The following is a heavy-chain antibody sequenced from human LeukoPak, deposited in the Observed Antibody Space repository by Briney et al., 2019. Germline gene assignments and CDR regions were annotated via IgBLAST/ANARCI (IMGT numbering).Heavy chain of an antibody. CDR2: INHSGST. Sequence: PSETLSLTCAVYGGSFSGYYWSWIRQPPGKGLEWIGEINHSGSTNYNPSLKSRVTISVDTSKNQFSLKLSPVTAADTAVYYCARAPGYSSGWYGARGTSRYFDYWGQGTLVTVSS. CDR3: ARAPGYSSGWYGARGTSRYFDY. J-gene: IGHJ4*02. D-gene: IGHD6-19*01. V-gene: IGHV4-34*01. CDR1: GGSFSGYY.